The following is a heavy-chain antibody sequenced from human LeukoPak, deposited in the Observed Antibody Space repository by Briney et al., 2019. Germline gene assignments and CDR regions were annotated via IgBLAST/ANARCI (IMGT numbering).Heavy chain of an antibody. CDR3: ARDSSGWDDAFDI. CDR1: GGSFSGYY. Sequence: SSETLSLTCAVYGGSFSGYYWSWIRQPPGKGLEWIGEINHSGSTNYNPSLKSRVTISVDTSKNQFSLKLSSVTAADTAVYYCARDSSGWDDAFDIWGQGTMVTVSS. D-gene: IGHD6-19*01. V-gene: IGHV4-34*01. J-gene: IGHJ3*02. CDR2: INHSGST.